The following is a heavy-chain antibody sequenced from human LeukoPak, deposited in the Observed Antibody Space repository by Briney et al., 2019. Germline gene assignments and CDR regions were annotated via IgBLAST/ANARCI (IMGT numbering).Heavy chain of an antibody. CDR1: GFTVSSNY. CDR2: IYSVGYT. CDR3: ARGLIVGPRIRSDAFDI. V-gene: IGHV3-66*01. Sequence: GGSLRLSCAASGFTVSSNYMSWVRQAPGTGLEWVSVIYSVGYTHYADSVKGRFTISRDNSKNTLSLQMHSLRAEDTAVYYCARGLIVGPRIRSDAFDIWGQGTMVTVSS. J-gene: IGHJ3*02. D-gene: IGHD1-26*01.